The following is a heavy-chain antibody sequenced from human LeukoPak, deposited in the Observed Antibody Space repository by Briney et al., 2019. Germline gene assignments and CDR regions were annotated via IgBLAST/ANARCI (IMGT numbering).Heavy chain of an antibody. D-gene: IGHD5-24*01. Sequence: ASIHVPCQVSGYTLPELSMLWVRLAPGEPREWTGGFDPEVVERMYAQKFQRRVTMTEDTTTDTAYMELSSVRSDDTGVYYCAPAEVATSYGAFDIWGQGTMVSVSS. J-gene: IGHJ3*02. CDR3: APAEVATSYGAFDI. CDR2: FDPEVVER. V-gene: IGHV1-24*01. CDR1: GYTLPELS.